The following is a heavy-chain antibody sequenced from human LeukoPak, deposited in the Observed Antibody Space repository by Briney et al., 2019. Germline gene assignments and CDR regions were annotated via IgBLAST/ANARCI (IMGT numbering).Heavy chain of an antibody. Sequence: SQTLSLTCTVSGGSISSDDYYWSWIRQPPGKGLEWTGYIYYSGSTYYNPSLKSRVTLSVDTSKNQFSLKLSSVTAADTAVYYCNYYGSGSPDAFDIWGQGTMVTVSS. CDR3: NYYGSGSPDAFDI. CDR1: GGSISSDDYY. J-gene: IGHJ3*02. D-gene: IGHD3-10*01. V-gene: IGHV4-30-4*01. CDR2: IYYSGST.